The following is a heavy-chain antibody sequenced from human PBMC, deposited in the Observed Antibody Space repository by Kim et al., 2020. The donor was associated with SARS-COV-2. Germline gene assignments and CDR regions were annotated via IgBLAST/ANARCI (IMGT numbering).Heavy chain of an antibody. V-gene: IGHV3-48*03. CDR2: ISGTFSSR. CDR1: GFAFRTYE. D-gene: IGHD2-21*02. Sequence: GGSLRLSCAASGFAFRTYEMNWVRQAPGKGLEWISFISGTFSSRYYADAVKGRFTISRDNSKNSLYLQMSGLRADDTAVYYCVRGKYGDLDYWGQGTLVTVSS. CDR3: VRGKYGDLDY. J-gene: IGHJ4*02.